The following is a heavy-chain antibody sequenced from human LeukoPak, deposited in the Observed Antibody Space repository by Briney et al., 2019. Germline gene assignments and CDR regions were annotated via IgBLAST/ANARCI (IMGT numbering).Heavy chain of an antibody. Sequence: GGSLRLSCAASGFTFISSWMTWVRQAPGKGLEWVGRIRSTPDGGATDHAAPVKGRFTISRDDSKNTLYLQMSSLRTEDTAVYYCATDLHFGYCTATSCANYWGQETLVTVSS. CDR2: IRSTPDGGAT. CDR3: ATDLHFGYCTATSCANY. D-gene: IGHD2-2*03. V-gene: IGHV3-15*01. J-gene: IGHJ4*02. CDR1: GFTFISSW.